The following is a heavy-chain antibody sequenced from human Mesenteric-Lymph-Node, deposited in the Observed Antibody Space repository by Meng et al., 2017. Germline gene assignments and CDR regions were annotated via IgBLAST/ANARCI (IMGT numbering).Heavy chain of an antibody. J-gene: IGHJ2*01. CDR1: GGSISNYY. CDR3: VRDGSSSSGGTL. V-gene: IGHV4-4*07. CDR2: IYASVST. Sequence: QLQGSGPGLVKPSETLSLPCLASGGSISNYYWSWIRQPAGKGLEWIGRIYASVSTNYNPSLKTRITMSVDTSKSQFSLKLTSITAADTAVYYCVRDGSSSSGGTLWGRGTLVTVSS. D-gene: IGHD2-2*01.